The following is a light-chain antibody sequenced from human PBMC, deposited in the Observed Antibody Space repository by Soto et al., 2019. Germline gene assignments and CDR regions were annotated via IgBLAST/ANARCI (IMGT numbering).Light chain of an antibody. CDR1: QSISGN. J-gene: IGKJ3*01. CDR3: QQYHNWPVT. CDR2: AAS. Sequence: EIVMTQSPAILSVSPGESATLSCRASQSISGNLAWYQQKPGQAPRLLIYAASVSATGIPARFSGSGSGTEFTLTISSLQSDDFAVYSCQQYHNWPVTFGPGTKVDI. V-gene: IGKV3-15*01.